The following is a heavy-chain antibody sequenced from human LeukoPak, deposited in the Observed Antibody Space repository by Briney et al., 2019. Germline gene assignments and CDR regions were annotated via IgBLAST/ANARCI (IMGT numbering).Heavy chain of an antibody. V-gene: IGHV3-49*03. D-gene: IGHD2-2*01. CDR2: IRSKAYGGTT. CDR1: GFTFGDYA. Sequence: SGGSLRLSCTASGFTFGDYAMSWFRQAPGKGLEWVGFIRSKAYGGTTEYAASVKGRFTISRDDSKSIAYLQMNSLKTEDTAVYYCTGYCSSTSCPLHDAFDIWGQGTMVTVSS. CDR3: TGYCSSTSCPLHDAFDI. J-gene: IGHJ3*02.